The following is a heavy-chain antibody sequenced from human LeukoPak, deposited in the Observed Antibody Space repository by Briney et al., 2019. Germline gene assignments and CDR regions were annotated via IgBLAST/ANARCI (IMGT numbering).Heavy chain of an antibody. J-gene: IGHJ4*02. CDR1: GFTFSSYE. CDR2: ISSSGSTI. CDR3: ARDPGPPYYFDY. V-gene: IGHV3-48*03. Sequence: PGGSLRLSCAASGFTFSSYEMNWVRQAPGKGLERVSYISSSGSTIYYADSVKGRFTISRDNAKNSLYLQMNSLRAEDTAVYYCARDPGPPYYFDYWGQGTLVTVSS.